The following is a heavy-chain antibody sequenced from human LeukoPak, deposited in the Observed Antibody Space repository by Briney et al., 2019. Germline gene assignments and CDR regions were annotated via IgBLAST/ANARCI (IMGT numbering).Heavy chain of an antibody. CDR2: ITWNGDKT. CDR3: ARDPFSSRSTGCYFEDWFVP. V-gene: IGHV3-20*04. D-gene: IGHD2-2*01. CDR1: GFKVDDYY. Sequence: GGSLRLSCTASGFKVDDYYMSWVRQVPGKGLEWVSGITWNGDKTGYSDSVRGRFAISRDNTKKSLYLQTSSLRAKDTALYYCARDPFSSRSTGCYFEDWFVPWGAGTLVTVSS. J-gene: IGHJ5*02.